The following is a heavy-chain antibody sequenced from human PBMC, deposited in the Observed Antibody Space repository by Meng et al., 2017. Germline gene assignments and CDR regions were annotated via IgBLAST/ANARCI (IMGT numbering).Heavy chain of an antibody. CDR3: ARVGSMVRGVMVWYFDL. J-gene: IGHJ2*01. V-gene: IGHV4-39*06. D-gene: IGHD3-10*01. CDR2: IYYSGST. CDR1: GGSISSSSYY. Sequence: SETLSLTCIVSGGSISSSSYYWGWIRQPPGKGLEWIGSIYYSGSTYYNPSLKSRVAITVDTSKNQFPLKLSSVTAADSAVYYYARVGSMVRGVMVWYFDLWGRGTLVTVSS.